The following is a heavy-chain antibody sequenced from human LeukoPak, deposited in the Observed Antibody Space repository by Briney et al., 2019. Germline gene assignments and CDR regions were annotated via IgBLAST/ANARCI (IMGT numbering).Heavy chain of an antibody. CDR1: GFTFSDHY. CDR3: AREGVGGYYYYAMDV. D-gene: IGHD3-16*01. Sequence: GGSLRLSCAASGFTFSDHYVDWVRQAPGKGLEWVGLIRNKANRYTTEYAASVKGRFTISRDDSKNSLYLEMNSLKTEDTAVYYCAREGVGGYYYYAMDVWGQETTVNVS. V-gene: IGHV3-72*01. J-gene: IGHJ6*02. CDR2: IRNKANRYTT.